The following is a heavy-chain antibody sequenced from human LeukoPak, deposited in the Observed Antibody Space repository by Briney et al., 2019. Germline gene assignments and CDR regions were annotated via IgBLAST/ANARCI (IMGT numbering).Heavy chain of an antibody. V-gene: IGHV1-46*01. D-gene: IGHD3-22*01. J-gene: IGHJ5*02. CDR3: ARDSLIQYYYDSSGYYWFDP. Sequence: ASVKVSCKASGGTFSSYAISWVRQAPGQGLEWMGIINPSGGSTSYAQKFQGRVTMTRDTSTSTVYMELSSLRSEDTAVYYCARDSLIQYYYDSSGYYWFDPWGQGTLVTASS. CDR1: GGTFSSYA. CDR2: INPSGGST.